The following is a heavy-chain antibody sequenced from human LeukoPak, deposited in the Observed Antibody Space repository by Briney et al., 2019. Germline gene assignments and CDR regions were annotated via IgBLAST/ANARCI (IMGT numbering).Heavy chain of an antibody. CDR2: IYYSGST. J-gene: IGHJ6*03. Sequence: LRLSCAASGFTFSDYYMSWIRQPPGKGLEWIGYIYYSGSTYYNPSLKSRVTISVDTSKNQFSLKLSSVTAADTAVYYCAAGNYYYMDVWGKGTTVTVSS. CDR1: GFTFSDYY. CDR3: AAGNYYYMDV. V-gene: IGHV4-30-4*08.